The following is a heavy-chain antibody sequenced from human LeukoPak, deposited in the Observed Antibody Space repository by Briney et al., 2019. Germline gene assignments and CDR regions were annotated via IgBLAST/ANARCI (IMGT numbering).Heavy chain of an antibody. CDR3: ARGYSGSMPFG. Sequence: GASVKLSFKASGGTFSSYAISWVRLAPGLGLEWMGGIIPIFGTANYTQKFQVRVTITADVTTSTAYMELSSLRYEDTAVYYCARGYSGSMPFGWGQGTLVTVSS. CDR2: IIPIFGTA. J-gene: IGHJ4*02. V-gene: IGHV1-69*13. CDR1: GGTFSSYA. D-gene: IGHD1-26*01.